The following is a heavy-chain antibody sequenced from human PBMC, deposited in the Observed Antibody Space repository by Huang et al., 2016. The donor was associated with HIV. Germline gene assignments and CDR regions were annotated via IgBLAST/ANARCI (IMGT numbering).Heavy chain of an antibody. Sequence: QVQLQQWGAGLLKPSGVLSLKCAVYGGSLSDYYWTWIRQSPGKGLEWIGEVNHRGLSTYHPIRRSRVTMSCAMSKVQFSLNLTSLTVADTADYDCARPRMTATSSDSTWSFFDSWGQGTLVIVSP. J-gene: IGHJ4*02. CDR2: VNHRGLS. CDR3: ARPRMTATSSDSTWSFFDS. V-gene: IGHV4-34*02. D-gene: IGHD2-21*02. CDR1: GGSLSDYY.